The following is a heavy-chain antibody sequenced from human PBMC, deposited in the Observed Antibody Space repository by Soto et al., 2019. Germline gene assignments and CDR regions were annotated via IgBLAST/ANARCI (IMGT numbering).Heavy chain of an antibody. J-gene: IGHJ4*02. Sequence: EVQLLESGGGLVQPGGSLRLSCAASGFTFSSYGMTWVRQAPGKGLEWVSFSSATGAGTYYAESVKGRFTISRDNSKNTLYLQMTSLRADGTAVYYCAKDRRAGGNYGFYSDFWGQGALVIVSS. V-gene: IGHV3-23*01. D-gene: IGHD1-7*01. CDR3: AKDRRAGGNYGFYSDF. CDR2: SSATGAGT. CDR1: GFTFSSYG.